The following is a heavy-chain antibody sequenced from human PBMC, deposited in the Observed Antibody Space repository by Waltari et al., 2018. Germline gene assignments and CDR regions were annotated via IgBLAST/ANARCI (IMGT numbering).Heavy chain of an antibody. CDR1: GFTFSRSG. V-gene: IGHV3-33*01. J-gene: IGHJ6*02. Sequence: QVQLVESGGGVVQPGRSLRLSCAASGFTFSRSGMPWVRQAPGKGLGWVAGIWYEGSNKYYADSVKGRFTISRDNSKNTLYLQMNSLRAEDTAVYYCARGFHGAAAVRYYYYYGMDVWGQGTTVTVSS. CDR2: IWYEGSNK. D-gene: IGHD6-13*01. CDR3: ARGFHGAAAVRYYYYYGMDV.